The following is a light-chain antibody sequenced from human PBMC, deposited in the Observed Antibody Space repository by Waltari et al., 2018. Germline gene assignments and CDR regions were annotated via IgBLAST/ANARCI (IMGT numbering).Light chain of an antibody. CDR2: GVN. Sequence: TLTQPASVSGPLGQSITLSGIRTGAYVGNFNLCPWYQQHPGKAPKFMIYGVNKRPSGVSNRFSGSKSGNTASLTISGLQGEDEAIYFCSSYAAYNTVIFGGGTKVTVL. V-gene: IGLV2-23*02. CDR1: GAYVGNFNL. CDR3: SSYAAYNTVI. J-gene: IGLJ2*01.